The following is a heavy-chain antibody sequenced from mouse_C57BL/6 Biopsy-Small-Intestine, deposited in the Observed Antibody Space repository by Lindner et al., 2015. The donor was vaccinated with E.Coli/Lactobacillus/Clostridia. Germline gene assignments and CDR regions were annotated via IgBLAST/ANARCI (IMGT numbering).Heavy chain of an antibody. Sequence: VQLQESGGGLVKPGGSLKLSCAASGVTFSDYGMHWVRKAPEKGLEWVAYISSGSSTIYYADTVKGRFTISRDNAKNTLFLQMTSLRSEDTAMYYCARKSPYYGSSYTYWYFDVWGTGTTVTVSS. V-gene: IGHV5-17*01. J-gene: IGHJ1*03. CDR3: ARKSPYYGSSYTYWYFDV. CDR2: ISSGSSTI. CDR1: GVTFSDYG. D-gene: IGHD1-1*01.